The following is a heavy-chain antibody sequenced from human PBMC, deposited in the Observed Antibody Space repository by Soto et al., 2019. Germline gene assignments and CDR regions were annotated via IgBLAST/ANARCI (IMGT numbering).Heavy chain of an antibody. J-gene: IGHJ6*02. CDR1: GFTFSSYA. D-gene: IGHD4-17*01. CDR2: ISGSGGST. CDR3: ARGGDYGWGGMDV. Sequence: EVQLLESGGGLVQPGGSLRLSCAASGFTFSSYAMSWVRQAPGKGLEWVSTISGSGGSTYYADSVKGRFTISRANSKNTLYLQMNSLRAEDTAVYYCARGGDYGWGGMDVWGQGTTVTVSS. V-gene: IGHV3-23*01.